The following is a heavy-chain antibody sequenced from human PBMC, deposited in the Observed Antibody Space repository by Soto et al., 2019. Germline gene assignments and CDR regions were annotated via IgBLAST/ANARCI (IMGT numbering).Heavy chain of an antibody. CDR2: ISGSGGST. V-gene: IGHV3-23*01. D-gene: IGHD1-26*01. CDR3: AKDQYSGSPGKPDF. CDR1: GFTFSSYA. Sequence: GGSLRLSCAASGFTFSSYAMSWVRQAPGKGLEWVSTISGSGGSTHYADSVKGRFTISRDNSKNTLYLQMITLRAEDTAVYYCAKDQYSGSPGKPDFWGQGTQVTVSS. J-gene: IGHJ4*02.